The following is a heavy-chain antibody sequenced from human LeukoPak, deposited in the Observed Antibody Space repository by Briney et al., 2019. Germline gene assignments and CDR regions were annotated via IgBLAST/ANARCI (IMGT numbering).Heavy chain of an antibody. CDR2: ISYDGSNK. J-gene: IGHJ4*02. Sequence: GGSLRLSCAASGFTFSSYAMSWVRQAPGKGLEWVSVISYDGSNKYYADSVKGRFAISRDNSMNTLYLQMNSLTTEDTAVYYCAEGGSEYRNWGQGTLVTVSS. V-gene: IGHV3-30*09. CDR3: AEGGSEYRN. CDR1: GFTFSSYA. D-gene: IGHD3-10*01.